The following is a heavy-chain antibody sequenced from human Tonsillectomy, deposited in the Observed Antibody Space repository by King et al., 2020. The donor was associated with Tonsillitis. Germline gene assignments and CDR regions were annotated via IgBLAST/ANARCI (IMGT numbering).Heavy chain of an antibody. V-gene: IGHV1-69*12. CDR3: ARGEATINGLIIDAFDV. Sequence: VQLVQSGAEVKKPGSSVKVSCKASGGTFNSYPVSWVRQAPGQGLEWMGGISPLFGTPYYAQRFQGRVTITADESTTTSYMEVSSLRFEDTAVYYCARGEATINGLIIDAFDVWGQGTLVTVSS. D-gene: IGHD5-12*01. CDR2: ISPLFGTP. CDR1: GGTFNSYP. J-gene: IGHJ3*01.